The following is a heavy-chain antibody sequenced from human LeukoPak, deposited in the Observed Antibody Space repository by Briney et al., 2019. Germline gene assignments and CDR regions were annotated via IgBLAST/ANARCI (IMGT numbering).Heavy chain of an antibody. CDR2: ISYDGSNK. D-gene: IGHD6-13*01. V-gene: IGHV3-30-3*01. CDR3: ARVVRQQVDY. J-gene: IGHJ4*02. CDR1: GFIFKDYW. Sequence: GGSLRLSCAASGFIFKDYWMIWVRQAPGKGLEWVAVISYDGSNKYYADSVKGRFTISRDNSKNTLYLQMNSLRAEDTAVYYCARVVRQQVDYWGQGTLVTVSS.